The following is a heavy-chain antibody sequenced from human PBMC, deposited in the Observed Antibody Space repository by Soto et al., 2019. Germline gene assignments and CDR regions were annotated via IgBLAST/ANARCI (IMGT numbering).Heavy chain of an antibody. Sequence: QVQLVQSGAEVKKPGSSVKVSCKASGGIFSTYAISWLRQAPGQGLEWMGGIIPLFGTPNYAQRFQGRVTITADESTSTAYVELSRMRSEDTAVYYCASDRDDYGSGNYYNRIDFWGQGTLVTVSS. CDR2: IIPLFGTP. CDR1: GGIFSTYA. D-gene: IGHD3-10*01. CDR3: ASDRDDYGSGNYYNRIDF. V-gene: IGHV1-69*01. J-gene: IGHJ4*02.